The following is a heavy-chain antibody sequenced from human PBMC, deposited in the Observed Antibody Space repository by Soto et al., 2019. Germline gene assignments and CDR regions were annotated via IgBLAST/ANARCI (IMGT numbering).Heavy chain of an antibody. CDR1: GAPITTTKW. Sequence: QVQLQESGPGLVKPSETLSLTCTVSGAPITTTKWWAWVRLPQGKGLEWIGELSRGDERSSNPSLEGRCTMSLDKSNNHFSLKLPSVTAADEAIYYCATQTIAYTWGVWGRGTSVTVSS. V-gene: IGHV4-4*02. J-gene: IGHJ6*02. D-gene: IGHD3-16*01. CDR2: LSRGDER. CDR3: ATQTIAYTWGV.